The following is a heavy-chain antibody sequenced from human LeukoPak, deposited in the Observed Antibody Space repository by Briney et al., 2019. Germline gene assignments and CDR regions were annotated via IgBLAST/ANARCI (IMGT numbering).Heavy chain of an antibody. CDR1: GGSIGRGGYS. Sequence: SETLSLTCAVSGGSIGRGGYSWSWIRQPRGKGLEWIGYIYHSGSTYYNPSLTSRVTISVDRSKNQFSLKLSSVTAADTAVYYCARLTNDAFDIWGQGTMVTVSS. D-gene: IGHD3-9*01. CDR3: ARLTNDAFDI. V-gene: IGHV4-30-2*01. J-gene: IGHJ3*02. CDR2: IYHSGST.